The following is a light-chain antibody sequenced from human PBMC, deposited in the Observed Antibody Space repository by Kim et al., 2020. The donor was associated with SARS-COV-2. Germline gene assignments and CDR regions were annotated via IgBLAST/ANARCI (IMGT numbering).Light chain of an antibody. CDR3: AAWDDSFWV. V-gene: IGLV1-47*01. CDR1: SSNIGSNY. J-gene: IGLJ3*02. Sequence: PGQRVTISCARSSSNIGSNYVYWYQQLPGTAPKLLIYRNNRRPAGVPDRCSGSKSGTSASLAISGLRSEDEADYYCAAWDDSFWVFGGGTQLTVL. CDR2: RNN.